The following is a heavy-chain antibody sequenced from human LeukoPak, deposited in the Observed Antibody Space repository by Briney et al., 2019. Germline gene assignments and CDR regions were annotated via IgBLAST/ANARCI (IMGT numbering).Heavy chain of an antibody. CDR2: ISYDGSNK. CDR3: ARVGKAGAGLGY. V-gene: IGHV3-30-3*01. CDR1: GFTFSSYA. D-gene: IGHD6-13*01. Sequence: AGSLRLYCAGSGFTFSSYAMHWVRQAPGQGLEGVAVISYDGSNKDYADSVKGRFTISRDNCKNTLHLQMKSLRAEDTAAYYCARVGKAGAGLGYWGQGTPVTASS. J-gene: IGHJ4*02.